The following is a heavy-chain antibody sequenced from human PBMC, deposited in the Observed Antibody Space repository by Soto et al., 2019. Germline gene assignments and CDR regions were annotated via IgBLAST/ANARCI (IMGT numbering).Heavy chain of an antibody. CDR3: ARVADAFDI. V-gene: IGHV4-61*05. D-gene: IGHD5-12*01. CDR2: IYYSGGT. Sequence: SETLSLTCTVSGGSISSSSYYWGWIRQPPGKGLEWIGYIYYSGGTNYNPSLKSRVTISVDTSKNQFSLKLSSVTAADTAVYYCARVADAFDIWGQGTMVT. CDR1: GGSISSSSYY. J-gene: IGHJ3*02.